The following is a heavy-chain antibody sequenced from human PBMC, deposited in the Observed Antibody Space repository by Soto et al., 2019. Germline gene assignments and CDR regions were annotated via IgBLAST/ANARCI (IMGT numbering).Heavy chain of an antibody. Sequence: ESLKISCKGSGYKFTTYWIGWVRQMPGKGLEWMAIIYPDDSDSRYSPSFQGQVTISADKSISTAYLQWSSLKASDTAIYYCVATYGDYLDYWGQGTLVTVSS. J-gene: IGHJ4*02. D-gene: IGHD4-17*01. CDR1: GYKFTTYW. V-gene: IGHV5-51*01. CDR3: VATYGDYLDY. CDR2: IYPDDSDS.